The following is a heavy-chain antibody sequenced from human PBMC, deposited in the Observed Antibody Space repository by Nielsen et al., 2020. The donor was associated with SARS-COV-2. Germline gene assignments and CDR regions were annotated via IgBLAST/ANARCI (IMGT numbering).Heavy chain of an antibody. CDR1: GFSFNNFG. Sequence: GSLKISCAASGFSFNNFGMHWVRQAPGKGLEWVAYISYEGSKQYYADSVKGRFTISRDFSKSTLYLQMNSLRAEDTAMYYCAKDRAIFMIYITRGGPDSWGQGTLVTVSS. D-gene: IGHD3/OR15-3a*01. J-gene: IGHJ4*02. CDR2: ISYEGSKQ. CDR3: AKDRAIFMIYITRGGPDS. V-gene: IGHV3-30*18.